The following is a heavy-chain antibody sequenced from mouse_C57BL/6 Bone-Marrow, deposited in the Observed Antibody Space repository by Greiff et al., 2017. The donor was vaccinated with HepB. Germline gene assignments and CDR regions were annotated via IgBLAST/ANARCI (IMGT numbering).Heavy chain of an antibody. V-gene: IGHV1-18*01. CDR3: EIVIRSYGAMDY. J-gene: IGHJ4*01. D-gene: IGHD1-1*01. CDR2: INPNNGGT. CDR1: GYTFTDYN. Sequence: EVQLQQSGPELVKPGASVKISCKASGYTFTDYNMDWVKQSHGKSLEWIGDINPNNGGTIYNQKFKGKATLTVDKSSRTASMELRSLTSEDAAVYYCEIVIRSYGAMDYWGKGTSVTVSS.